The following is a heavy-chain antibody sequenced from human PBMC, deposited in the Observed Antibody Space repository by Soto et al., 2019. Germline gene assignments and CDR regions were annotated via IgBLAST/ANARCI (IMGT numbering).Heavy chain of an antibody. Sequence: QVQLVESGGGLVKPGGSLRLSCAASGFTFSDYYMSWIRQAPGKGLEWVSYISSSSSYTNYADAVKGPLTISRDNAKNSLYLQMNSLRAEDTAVYYCARDHHRYSGYDYVDYWGKGTLFTVSS. V-gene: IGHV3-11*05. J-gene: IGHJ4*02. D-gene: IGHD5-12*01. CDR3: ARDHHRYSGYDYVDY. CDR1: GFTFSDYY. CDR2: ISSSSSYT.